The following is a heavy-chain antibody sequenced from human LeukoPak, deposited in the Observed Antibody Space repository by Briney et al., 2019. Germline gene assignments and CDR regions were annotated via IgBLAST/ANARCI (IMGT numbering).Heavy chain of an antibody. CDR2: IYPGDSDT. J-gene: IGHJ4*02. CDR3: ARHTRGVAAAGKHFDY. D-gene: IGHD6-13*01. CDR1: GYSFTSYW. Sequence: GESLKISCKGSGYSFTSYWIGWVRQMPGKGPEWMGIIYPGDSDTRYSPSFQGQVTISADKSISTAYLQWSSLKASDTAMYYCARHTRGVAAAGKHFDYWGQGTLVTVSS. V-gene: IGHV5-51*01.